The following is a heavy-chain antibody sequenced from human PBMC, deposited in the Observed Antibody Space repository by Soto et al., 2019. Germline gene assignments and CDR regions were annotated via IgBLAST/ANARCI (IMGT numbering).Heavy chain of an antibody. CDR1: GGSISSSSYF. J-gene: IGHJ5*02. CDR2: MHYRAGT. Sequence: PSATLSLTCAVSGGSISSSSYFWAWIREPPGKGLEWIASMHYRAGTYYNPSLKSRSTISIDAYRNQLSLKLTSVAAADSAVYYCSRRAPEGFDPCGQGTLVTVS. V-gene: IGHV4-39*01. CDR3: SRRAPEGFDP.